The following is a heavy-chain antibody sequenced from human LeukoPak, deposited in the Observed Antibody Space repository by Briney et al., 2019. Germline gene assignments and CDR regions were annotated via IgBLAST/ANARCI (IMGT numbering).Heavy chain of an antibody. CDR3: ARDSWWTAAGYYYYMDV. CDR2: IYTSGST. D-gene: IGHD6-13*01. Sequence: SETLSLTCTVSGGSISSGGYYWSWIRQPAGKGLEWIGRIYTSGSTNYNPSLKSRVTISVDTSKNQFSLKLSSETAADTAVYYCARDSWWTAAGYYYYMDVWGKGTTVTVSS. J-gene: IGHJ6*03. V-gene: IGHV4-61*02. CDR1: GGSISSGGYY.